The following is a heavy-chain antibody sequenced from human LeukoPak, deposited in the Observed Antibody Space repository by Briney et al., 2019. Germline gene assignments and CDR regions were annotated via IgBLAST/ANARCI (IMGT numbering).Heavy chain of an antibody. CDR1: GGSISSYY. CDR3: AREGHSKGDWFDP. V-gene: IGHV4-59*01. J-gene: IGHJ5*02. D-gene: IGHD4-11*01. CDR2: IYYSGST. Sequence: PSETLSLTCTVSGGSISSYYWSWIRQPPGKGLEWIGYIYYSGSTNYNPSLKSRVTISVDTSKNQFSLKLSSVTAADTAVYYCAREGHSKGDWFDPWGQGTLVTVSS.